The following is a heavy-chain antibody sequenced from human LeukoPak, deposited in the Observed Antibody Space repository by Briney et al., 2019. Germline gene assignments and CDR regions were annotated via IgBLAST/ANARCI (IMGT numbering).Heavy chain of an antibody. V-gene: IGHV1-2*02. CDR1: GYTFTGYY. J-gene: IGHJ4*02. D-gene: IGHD2-15*01. Sequence: ASVKVSRKASGYTFTGYYMHWVRQAPGQGLEWMGWINPNSGGTNYAQKFQGRVTMTRDTSISTAYMELSRLRSDDTAVYYCARAQDIVVVVAARSRLDYWGQGTLVTVSS. CDR3: ARAQDIVVVVAARSRLDY. CDR2: INPNSGGT.